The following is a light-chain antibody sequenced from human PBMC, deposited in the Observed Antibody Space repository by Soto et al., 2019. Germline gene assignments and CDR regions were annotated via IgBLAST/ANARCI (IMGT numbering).Light chain of an antibody. J-gene: IGLJ1*01. V-gene: IGLV2-14*01. CDR1: RRDVGGYNY. CDR3: SSYTISNTLPFV. Sequence: QSALTQPASVSGSPGQSITISCTGTRRDVGGYNYVSWYQQYPGKSHKLLIYEVTHRPSGVSNRFSGSKSGNTASLTISGLQAEDDADYYCSSYTISNTLPFVFGTGTKLTVL. CDR2: EVT.